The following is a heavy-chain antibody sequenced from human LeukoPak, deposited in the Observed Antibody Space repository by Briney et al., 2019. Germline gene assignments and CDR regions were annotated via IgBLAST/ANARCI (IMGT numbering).Heavy chain of an antibody. CDR2: ISYDGTSN. D-gene: IGHD2-15*01. CDR3: AKIAGVDPFDI. J-gene: IGHJ3*02. V-gene: IGHV3-30*18. CDR1: GFTLSSHG. Sequence: GRSLRLSCEASGFTLSSHGMHWVRQAPGKGLEWVAVISYDGTSNNYADSVEGRFTLSRDNLKNTVYLQMNSLRREDTAVYYCAKIAGVDPFDIWGQGTMVTVSS.